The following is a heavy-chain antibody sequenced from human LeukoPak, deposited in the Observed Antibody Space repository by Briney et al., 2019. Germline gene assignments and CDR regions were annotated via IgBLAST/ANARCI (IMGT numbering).Heavy chain of an antibody. V-gene: IGHV3-33*08. Sequence: GGSLRLTCAASGFSFRGYAISWVRQAPGKGLEWVAFIWYDGSHKYYADSVKGRFTISRDNSKNTLYLQMNSLRAEDTAVYYCAGERGYCSGGGCSRRFDYWGQGTLVTVSS. CDR1: GFSFRGYA. CDR2: IWYDGSHK. J-gene: IGHJ4*02. CDR3: AGERGYCSGGGCSRRFDY. D-gene: IGHD2-15*01.